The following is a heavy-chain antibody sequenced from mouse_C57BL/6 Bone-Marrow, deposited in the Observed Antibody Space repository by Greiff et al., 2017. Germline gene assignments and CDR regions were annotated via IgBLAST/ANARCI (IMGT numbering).Heavy chain of an antibody. CDR2: ISYDGSN. CDR1: GYSITSGYY. V-gene: IGHV3-6*01. J-gene: IGHJ2*01. CDR3: ARATTVPDY. Sequence: EVHLVESGPGLVKPSQSLSLTCSVTGYSITSGYYWNWIRQFPGNKLEWMGYISYDGSNNYNQSLKNRISITRDTSKNKFFLKLNSVTTEDTATYYCARATTVPDYWGQGTTLTVSS. D-gene: IGHD1-1*01.